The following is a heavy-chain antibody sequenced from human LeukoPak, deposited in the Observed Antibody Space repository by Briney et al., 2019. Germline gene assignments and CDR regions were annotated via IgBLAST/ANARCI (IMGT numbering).Heavy chain of an antibody. D-gene: IGHD3-9*01. J-gene: IGHJ6*02. V-gene: IGHV4-61*01. Sequence: SETLSLTCTVSGGSVSSGSYYWSWIRQPPGKGLEWIGEINHSGSTNYNPSLKSRVTISVDTSKNQFSLKLSSVTAADTAVYYCARASPPPSTGYYIRQYYYYGMDVWGQGTTVTVSS. CDR1: GGSVSSGSYY. CDR3: ARASPPPSTGYYIRQYYYYGMDV. CDR2: INHSGST.